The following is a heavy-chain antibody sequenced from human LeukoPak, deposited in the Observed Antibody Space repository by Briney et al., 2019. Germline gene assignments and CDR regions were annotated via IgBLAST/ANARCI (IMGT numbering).Heavy chain of an antibody. V-gene: IGHV4-39*01. CDR3: ARGGNYFDY. D-gene: IGHD2-15*01. CDR1: GGSISSSYYY. Sequence: SETLSLTCTVSGGSISSSYYYWGWIRQPPGKGLEWIGSIYYSGSTYYNPSLKSRVTISVDTSKNQFSLKLRSVTAADTAVYYCARGGNYFDYWGQGTLVTVSS. J-gene: IGHJ4*02. CDR2: IYYSGST.